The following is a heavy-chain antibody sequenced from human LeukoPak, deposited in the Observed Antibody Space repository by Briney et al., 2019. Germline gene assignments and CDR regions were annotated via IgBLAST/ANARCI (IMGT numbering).Heavy chain of an antibody. J-gene: IGHJ4*02. Sequence: PSETLSLTCAVYGGSFSGYYWSWIRQPPGKGLEWIGEINHSGSTNYNPSLKSRVTISVDTSKNQFSLKLSSVTAADTAVYYCARGIPDTAMVKQSSIDYWGQGTLVTVSS. CDR3: ARGIPDTAMVKQSSIDY. CDR2: INHSGST. V-gene: IGHV4-34*01. CDR1: GGSFSGYY. D-gene: IGHD5-18*01.